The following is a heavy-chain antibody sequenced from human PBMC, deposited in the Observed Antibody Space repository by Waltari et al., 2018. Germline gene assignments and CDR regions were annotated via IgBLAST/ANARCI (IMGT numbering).Heavy chain of an antibody. D-gene: IGHD3-22*01. J-gene: IGHJ4*02. Sequence: QVQLQESGPGLVKPSETLSLTCTVSGGSISSYSWSWIRQPPRTGLEWIGYIYYSGSTNYNPSLKSRVTISVDTSKNQFSLKLSSVTAADTAVYYCARDSPSRAFYYYDSSGFDYWGQGTLVTVSS. CDR1: GGSISSYS. CDR3: ARDSPSRAFYYYDSSGFDY. V-gene: IGHV4-59*01. CDR2: IYYSGST.